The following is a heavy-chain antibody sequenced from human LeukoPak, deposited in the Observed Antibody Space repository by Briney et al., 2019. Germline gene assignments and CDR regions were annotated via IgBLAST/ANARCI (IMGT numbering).Heavy chain of an antibody. D-gene: IGHD5-12*01. V-gene: IGHV3-7*01. Sequence: PGGSLRLSCIASGFSFSDFWMSWVRQAPGQGLEWVANIRQHGNEKHYVDSVRGRFTVSRDNAKNSLYLQMNSLRAEDTAVYYCARVWVDIVATTHYYYYGMDVWGKGTTVTVSS. CDR2: IRQHGNEK. J-gene: IGHJ6*04. CDR1: GFSFSDFW. CDR3: ARVWVDIVATTHYYYYGMDV.